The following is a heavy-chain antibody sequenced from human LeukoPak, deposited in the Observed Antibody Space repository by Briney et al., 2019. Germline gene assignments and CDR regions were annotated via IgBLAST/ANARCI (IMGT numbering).Heavy chain of an antibody. V-gene: IGHV4-39*01. CDR1: GGSISSRSHC. J-gene: IGHJ3*01. D-gene: IGHD3-22*01. CDR3: AVAGVRYYDSSGLHAFDF. Sequence: SETLSLTCTVSGGSISSRSHCWGWIRQPPGKGLEWIGTMFYSGSTYYNPSLKSRVAISVDTSENQFSLELNSVTAADTAVYYCAVAGVRYYDSSGLHAFDFWGRGTMVTVSS. CDR2: MFYSGST.